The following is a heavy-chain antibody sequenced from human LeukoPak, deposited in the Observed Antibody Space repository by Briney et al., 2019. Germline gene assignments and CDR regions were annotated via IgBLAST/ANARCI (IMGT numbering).Heavy chain of an antibody. D-gene: IGHD3-10*01. CDR1: GGSISSSSYY. J-gene: IGHJ6*03. Sequence: PSETLSVTCTVSGGSISSSSYYWGWIRQPPGKGLEWIGSIYYSGSTYYNPSLKSRVTISVDTPKNQFSLKLSSVTAADTAVYYCARITMVRESYYYMDVWGKGTTVTISS. CDR2: IYYSGST. V-gene: IGHV4-39*01. CDR3: ARITMVRESYYYMDV.